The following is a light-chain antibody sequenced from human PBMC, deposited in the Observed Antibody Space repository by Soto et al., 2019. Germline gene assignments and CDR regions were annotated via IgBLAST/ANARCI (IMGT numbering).Light chain of an antibody. J-gene: IGKJ4*01. CDR3: QQXNRY. CDR2: KAS. V-gene: IGKV1-5*03. CDR1: QSISSW. Sequence: DIQMTQSPSTLSASVGDRVTITCRASQSISSWLAWYQQKPGKAPKLLIYKASSLESGVPSRFSGSASGTESTLTISSLQPDDFATYYCQQXNRYFGGGTKV.